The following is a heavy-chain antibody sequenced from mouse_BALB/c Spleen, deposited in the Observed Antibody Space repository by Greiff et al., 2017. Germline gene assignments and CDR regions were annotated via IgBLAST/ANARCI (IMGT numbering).Heavy chain of an antibody. V-gene: IGHV1S29*02. D-gene: IGHD1-1*01. CDR2: IYPYNGGT. CDR3: ARDYYGSSYYFDY. J-gene: IGHJ2*01. Sequence: VQLQQSGPELVQPGASVKISCKASGYTFTDYNMHWVKQSNGKSLEWIGYIYPYNGGTGYNQKFKSKATLTVDNSSSTAYMELRSLTSEDSAVYYCARDYYGSSYYFDYWGQGTTLTVSS. CDR1: GYTFTDYN.